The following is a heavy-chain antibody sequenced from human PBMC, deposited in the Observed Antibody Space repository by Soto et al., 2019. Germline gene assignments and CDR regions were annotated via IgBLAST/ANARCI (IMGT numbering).Heavy chain of an antibody. J-gene: IGHJ4*02. V-gene: IGHV4-4*02. Sequence: QVELQESGPGLVKRSGTLSRTCTVPGDSISSRDWWSWVRQSPGKGLEWIGEFSHSGRTNYNPSLKSRVTISVDNSKSQFSLELSSVTAADTAVYYCARNGGHYFDYWGQGTLVTVSS. CDR2: FSHSGRT. CDR3: ARNGGHYFDY. CDR1: GDSISSRDW. D-gene: IGHD2-15*01.